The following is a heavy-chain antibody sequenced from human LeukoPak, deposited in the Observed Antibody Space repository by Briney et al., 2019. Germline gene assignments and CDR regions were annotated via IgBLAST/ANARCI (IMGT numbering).Heavy chain of an antibody. V-gene: IGHV4-4*07. Sequence: SETLSLTCTVSGGSISSYYWSWIRQPAGKGLEWIGRIYTSGSTNYNPSLKSRVTISVETSKNQFSLKLSSVTAADTAVYYCARVPSGYSSGWYGSSYYFDYWGQGTLVTVSS. CDR2: IYTSGST. D-gene: IGHD6-19*01. CDR3: ARVPSGYSSGWYGSSYYFDY. CDR1: GGSISSYY. J-gene: IGHJ4*02.